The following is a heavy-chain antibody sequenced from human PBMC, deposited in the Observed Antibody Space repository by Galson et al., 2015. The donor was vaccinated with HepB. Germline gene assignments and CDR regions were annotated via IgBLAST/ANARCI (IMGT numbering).Heavy chain of an antibody. CDR1: GFTFSSYA. CDR2: ISGSGGST. D-gene: IGHD3-9*01. J-gene: IGHJ3*02. CDR3: AKPLLRYFDIDAFDI. Sequence: SLRLSCAASGFTFSSYAMSWVRRAPGKGLEWVSAISGSGGSTYYADSVKGRFTISRDNSKNTLYLQMNSLRAEDTAVYYCAKPLLRYFDIDAFDIWGQGTMVTVSS. V-gene: IGHV3-23*01.